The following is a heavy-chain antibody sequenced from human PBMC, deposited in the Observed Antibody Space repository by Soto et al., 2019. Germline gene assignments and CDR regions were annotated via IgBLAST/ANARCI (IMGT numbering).Heavy chain of an antibody. CDR2: IYSGGYT. CDR3: ATPGGGGGY. D-gene: IGHD3-10*01. J-gene: IGHJ4*02. Sequence: EVQLVESGGGLIQPGGSLRLSCAVSGFTVSNNYMSWVRQAPGKGLEGVSVIYSGGYTAYGDSVKGRFTISRDNSKNTLHLKRKRLRAADTAVYSWATPGGGGGYWGQGTLVTVSS. CDR1: GFTVSNNY. V-gene: IGHV3-53*01.